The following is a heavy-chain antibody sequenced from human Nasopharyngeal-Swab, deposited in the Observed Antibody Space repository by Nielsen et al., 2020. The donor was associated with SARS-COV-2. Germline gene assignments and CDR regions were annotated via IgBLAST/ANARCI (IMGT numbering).Heavy chain of an antibody. D-gene: IGHD6-13*01. J-gene: IGHJ4*02. CDR1: GYTFTSYY. V-gene: IGHV1-46*01. CDR2: INTSGGST. CDR3: ARGEIAAAGHFDY. Sequence: AAVKDSCKASGYTFTSYYMHWVRQAPGQGLEWMGIINTSGGSTSYAQKFQGRVTMTRDTSTSKVYMELSSLRSEDTAVYYCARGEIAAAGHFDYWGQGTLVTVSS.